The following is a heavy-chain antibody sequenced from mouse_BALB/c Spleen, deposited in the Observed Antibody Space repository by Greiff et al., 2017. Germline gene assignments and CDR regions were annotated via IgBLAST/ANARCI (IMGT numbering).Heavy chain of an antibody. J-gene: IGHJ4*01. CDR3: ARDSGS. D-gene: IGHD3-1*01. CDR1: GYTFTSYW. CDR2: IAPGSGST. Sequence: DLVKPGASVKLSCKASGYTFTSYWINWIKQRPGQGLEWKGRIAPGSGSTYYNEMFKGKATLTVDTSSSTAYIQLSSLSSEDSAVYFCARDSGSWGQGTSVTVSS. V-gene: IGHV1S41*01.